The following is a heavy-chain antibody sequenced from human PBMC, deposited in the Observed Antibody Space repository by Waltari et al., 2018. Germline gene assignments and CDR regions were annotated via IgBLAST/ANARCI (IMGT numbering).Heavy chain of an antibody. CDR3: ARDPDFIAAAGATIDY. Sequence: QVQLVQSGAEVKKPGSSVKVSCKASGGTFSSYAISRVRQAPGQGLEWMGGIIPILGIANYAQKFQGRVTITADESTSTAYMELSSLRSEDTAVYYCARDPDFIAAAGATIDYWGQGTLVTVSS. D-gene: IGHD6-13*01. V-gene: IGHV1-69*04. CDR2: IIPILGIA. CDR1: GGTFSSYA. J-gene: IGHJ4*02.